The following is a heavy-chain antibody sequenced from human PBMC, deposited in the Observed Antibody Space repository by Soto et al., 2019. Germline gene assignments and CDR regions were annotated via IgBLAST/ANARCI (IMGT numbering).Heavy chain of an antibody. D-gene: IGHD1-26*01. J-gene: IGHJ4*02. V-gene: IGHV3-7*01. CDR2: IKVDGSEK. CDR3: ARDIVVTVWLFDS. Sequence: EVQLVESGGGLVQPGGSLRLSCAASGFTFSRYWVSWERQAPGKGLEWLANIKVDGSEKYYVDSEKVRVTISRDNAKNPLYLQMISLRVEVTAGYYGARDIVVTVWLFDSWGLGALVIVSS. CDR1: GFTFSRYW.